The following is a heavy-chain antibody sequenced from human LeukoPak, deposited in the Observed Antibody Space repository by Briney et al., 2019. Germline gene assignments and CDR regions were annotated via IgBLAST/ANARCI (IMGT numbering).Heavy chain of an antibody. J-gene: IGHJ3*02. V-gene: IGHV4-59*01. CDR3: ARMLRYFDWFIDGMGSGAFDI. CDR2: IYYSGST. CDR1: GGSISSYY. Sequence: ASETLSLTCTVSGGSISSYYRSWIRQPPGKGLEWIGYIYYSGSTNYNPSLKSRVTISVDTSKNQFSLKLSSVTAADTAVYYCARMLRYFDWFIDGMGSGAFDIWGQGTMVTVSS. D-gene: IGHD3-9*01.